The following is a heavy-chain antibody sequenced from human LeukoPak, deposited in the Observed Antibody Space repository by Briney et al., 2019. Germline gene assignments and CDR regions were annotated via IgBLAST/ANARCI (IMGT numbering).Heavy chain of an antibody. CDR1: GGSFSGYY. CDR3: ARHRSMAAAGSFDY. V-gene: IGHV4-34*01. CDR2: VSDSGST. J-gene: IGHJ4*02. Sequence: SETLSLTCAVYGGSFSGYYWSWIRQPPGKGLEWIGEVSDSGSTNSNPSLKSRVSISVDTSKNQFSLKLSSVTAADTAVYYCARHRSMAAAGSFDYWGQGTLVTVSS. D-gene: IGHD6-13*01.